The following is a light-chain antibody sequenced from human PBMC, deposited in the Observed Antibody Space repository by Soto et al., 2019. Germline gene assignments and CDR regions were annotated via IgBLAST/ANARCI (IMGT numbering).Light chain of an antibody. Sequence: EIVLTQSPDTLSLSPGERATLSCRASQSVSSYLAWYQQKPGQAPRLLIYDASNRATGIPARFSGSGSGTDFTLTISSLEAEDFAVYYCQQRSNWTPTFGQGTRLEIK. V-gene: IGKV3-11*01. CDR2: DAS. CDR3: QQRSNWTPT. CDR1: QSVSSY. J-gene: IGKJ5*01.